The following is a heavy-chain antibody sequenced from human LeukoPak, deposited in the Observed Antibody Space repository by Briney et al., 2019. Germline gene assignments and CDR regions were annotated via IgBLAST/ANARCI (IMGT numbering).Heavy chain of an antibody. CDR2: INWNGGST. Sequence: GGTLRLPCGASGFTYDDYGMIWVRQAPGRGLEGGPGINWNGGSTGNVDSVKGRFTMSRDKAKNSLYLQMNSLRGEDTALYYCARGGLIQRHAFDIWGQGTMVTVSS. CDR1: GFTYDDYG. D-gene: IGHD1-1*01. V-gene: IGHV3-20*04. J-gene: IGHJ3*02. CDR3: ARGGLIQRHAFDI.